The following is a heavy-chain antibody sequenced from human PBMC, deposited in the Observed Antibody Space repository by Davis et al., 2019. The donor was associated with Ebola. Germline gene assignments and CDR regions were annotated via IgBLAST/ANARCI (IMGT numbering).Heavy chain of an antibody. CDR2: ISYDGSNK. J-gene: IGHJ2*01. CDR3: ARETCGGDCYSGTPNWYFDL. CDR1: GFTFSSYG. V-gene: IGHV3-30*03. Sequence: GESLKISCAASGFTFSSYGMHWVRQAPGKGLEWVAVISYDGSNKYYADSVKGRFTISRDNSKNTLYLQMNSLRAEDTAVYYCARETCGGDCYSGTPNWYFDLWGRGTLVTVSS. D-gene: IGHD2-21*01.